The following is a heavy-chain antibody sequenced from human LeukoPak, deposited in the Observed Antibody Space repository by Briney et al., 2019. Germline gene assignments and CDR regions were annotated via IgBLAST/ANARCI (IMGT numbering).Heavy chain of an antibody. CDR2: INPNSGGT. J-gene: IGHJ4*02. CDR1: GYTFTGYY. CDR3: ARAVCSTSCYLFDY. Sequence: ASVTVSFTASGYTFTGYYMHWVRQAPGQGLEWMGWINPNSGGTNYAQKFQGWVTMTRDTSISTACMELSRLRSDDTAVYYCARAVCSTSCYLFDYWGQGTLVTVSS. V-gene: IGHV1-2*04. D-gene: IGHD2-2*01.